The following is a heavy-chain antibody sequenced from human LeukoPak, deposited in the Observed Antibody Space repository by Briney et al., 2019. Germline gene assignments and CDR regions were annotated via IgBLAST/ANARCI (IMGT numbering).Heavy chain of an antibody. CDR1: GFTFSSYS. J-gene: IGHJ4*02. D-gene: IGHD3-22*01. V-gene: IGHV3-48*01. CDR3: ATFPLYYYDSSGTEFDH. CDR2: ISSSSSTI. Sequence: PGGSLRLSCAASGFTFSSYSMNWVRQAPGKGLEWVTYISSSSSTIYYADSVKGRFTIARDNAKNSLYLQMNSLRAEDTAVYYCATFPLYYYDSSGTEFDHWGQGPLVPVS.